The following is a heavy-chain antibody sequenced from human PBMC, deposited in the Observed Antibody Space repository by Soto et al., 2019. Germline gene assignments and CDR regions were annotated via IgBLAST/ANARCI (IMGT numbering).Heavy chain of an antibody. J-gene: IGHJ2*01. CDR3: VRDGPYWYFDL. CDR1: GGSISSGGYY. CDR2: IYNSGST. V-gene: IGHV4-31*03. Sequence: SETLSLTCTVSGGSISSGGYYWSWIRQNPGKGLEWIGYIYNSGSTYYNPSLKSRVTISVDTSKNQFSLKVSSVTAADTAVYYCVRDGPYWYFDLWGRGTLVTVSS.